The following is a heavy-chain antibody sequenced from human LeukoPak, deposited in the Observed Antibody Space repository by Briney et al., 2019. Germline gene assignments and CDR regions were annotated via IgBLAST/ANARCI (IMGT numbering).Heavy chain of an antibody. CDR2: MSGSGGST. D-gene: IGHD6-19*01. CDR1: GFTFSSYA. V-gene: IGHV3-23*01. CDR3: AKDRHSSGWYGSGGY. J-gene: IGHJ4*02. Sequence: QAGGSLRLSCAASGFTFSSYAMSWVRQAPGKGLEWVSAMSGSGGSTYYADSVKGRFTISRDNSKNTLYLQMNSLRAEDTAVYYCAKDRHSSGWYGSGGYWGQGTLVTVSS.